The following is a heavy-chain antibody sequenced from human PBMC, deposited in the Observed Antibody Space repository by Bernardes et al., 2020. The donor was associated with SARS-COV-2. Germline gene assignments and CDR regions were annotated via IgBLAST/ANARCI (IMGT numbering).Heavy chain of an antibody. CDR1: GYTFTSYD. V-gene: IGHV1-8*01. Sequence: ASVKVSCKASGYTFTSYDINWVRQATGQGLEWMGWMNPNSGNTGYAQKFQGRVTMTRNTSISTAYMELSSLRSEDTAVYYCARGRSEYCGGDCYGDAEYFQHWGQGTLVTVSS. J-gene: IGHJ1*01. CDR2: MNPNSGNT. D-gene: IGHD2-21*02. CDR3: ARGRSEYCGGDCYGDAEYFQH.